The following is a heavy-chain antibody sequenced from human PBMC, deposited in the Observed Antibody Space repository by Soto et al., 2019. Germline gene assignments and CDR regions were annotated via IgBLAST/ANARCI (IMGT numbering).Heavy chain of an antibody. CDR1: GFNFSSYA. D-gene: IGHD3-22*01. J-gene: IGHJ4*02. V-gene: IGHV3-23*01. Sequence: PGGSLRLSCAASGFNFSSYAMSWVRQAPGKGLEWVSAISGSGGSTYYADSVKGRFTISRDNSKNTLYLQMNSLRAEDTAVYYCAKDPEYYYDSSGYYATLYYWGQGTLVTVSS. CDR3: AKDPEYYYDSSGYYATLYY. CDR2: ISGSGGST.